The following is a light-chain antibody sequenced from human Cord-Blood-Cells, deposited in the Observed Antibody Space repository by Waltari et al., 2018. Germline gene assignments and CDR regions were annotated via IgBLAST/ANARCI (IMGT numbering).Light chain of an antibody. CDR2: DAS. CDR3: QQRSNWPIT. CDR1: QSVSSY. V-gene: IGKV3-11*01. Sequence: EIVLTQSPATLSLSPGERATLSCRASQSVSSYLAWYQQQPGQAPSLLIYDASNRATGIPARFSGSESGTDFTLTISSLEPEDFAVYYCQQRSNWPITFGQGTRLEIK. J-gene: IGKJ5*01.